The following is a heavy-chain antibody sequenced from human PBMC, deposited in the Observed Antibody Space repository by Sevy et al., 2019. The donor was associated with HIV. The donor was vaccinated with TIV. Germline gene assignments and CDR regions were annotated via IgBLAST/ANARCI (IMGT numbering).Heavy chain of an antibody. Sequence: GGSLRLSCAASEFTVSSSYMSWVRQAPGKGLEWVSILYSGGSTYYAASVKGRFAVSRDNSKNTLYLQMNSLRAEDTAVYYCARGSIVVVNFVGDYWGQGTLVTVSS. J-gene: IGHJ4*02. CDR1: EFTVSSSY. D-gene: IGHD3-22*01. CDR2: LYSGGST. V-gene: IGHV3-53*01. CDR3: ARGSIVVVNFVGDY.